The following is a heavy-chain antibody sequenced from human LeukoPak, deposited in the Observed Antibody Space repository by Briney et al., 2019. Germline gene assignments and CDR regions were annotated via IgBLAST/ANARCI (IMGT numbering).Heavy chain of an antibody. CDR3: AELGITMIGGV. D-gene: IGHD3-10*02. V-gene: IGHV3-48*04. CDR1: GFTFSSYG. CDR2: ISSSGSTI. J-gene: IGHJ6*04. Sequence: GGTLRLSCAASGFTFSSYGMSWVRQAPGKGLEWVSYISSSGSTIYYADSVKGRFTISRDNAKNSLYLQMNSLRAEDTAVYYCAELGITMIGGVWGKGTTATISS.